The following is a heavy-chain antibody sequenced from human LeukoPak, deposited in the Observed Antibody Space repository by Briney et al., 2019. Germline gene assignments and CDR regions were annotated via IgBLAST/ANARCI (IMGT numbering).Heavy chain of an antibody. CDR2: INPSGGST. D-gene: IGHD1-14*01. V-gene: IGHV1-46*01. CDR3: AGDEVDRRAFDI. J-gene: IGHJ3*02. CDR1: GYTFTSYY. Sequence: ASVKVSCKASGYTFTSYYMHWVRQAPGQGLEWMGIINPSGGSTSYAQKFQGRVTMTRDTSTSTVYMELSSLRSEDTAVYYCAGDEVDRRAFDIWGQGTMVTVSS.